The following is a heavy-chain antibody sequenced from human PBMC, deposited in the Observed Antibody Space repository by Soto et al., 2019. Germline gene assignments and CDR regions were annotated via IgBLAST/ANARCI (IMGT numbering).Heavy chain of an antibody. CDR1: GYTFTRYT. D-gene: IGHD2-15*01. CDR2: INPDYGKT. V-gene: IGHV1-3*01. J-gene: IGHJ5*02. CDR3: ARGIATGQLDP. Sequence: ASVKVSCKASGYTFTRYTMNWVRQAPGQRLEWMGWINPDYGKTKSSQKFQDRVIITRDTYASTAYMDLSSLRAGYTAVYYCARGIATGQLDPWGQGTLVNVSS.